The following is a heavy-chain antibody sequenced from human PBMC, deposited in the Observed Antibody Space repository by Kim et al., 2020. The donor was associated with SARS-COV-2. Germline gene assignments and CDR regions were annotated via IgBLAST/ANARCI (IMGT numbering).Heavy chain of an antibody. CDR3: ARGIVGSSWFFDL. V-gene: IGHV4-4*01. J-gene: IGHJ4*02. D-gene: IGHD6-13*01. Sequence: NHSPSLRSRVTISVDESKNQFSLKLKSVTAADTAVYFCARGIVGSSWFFDLWGQGTRVTVSS.